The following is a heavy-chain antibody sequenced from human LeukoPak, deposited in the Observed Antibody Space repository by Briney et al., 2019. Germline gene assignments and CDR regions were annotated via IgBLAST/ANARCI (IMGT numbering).Heavy chain of an antibody. D-gene: IGHD3-22*01. J-gene: IGHJ4*02. CDR1: GGSFSGYY. V-gene: IGHV4-34*01. Sequence: PSETLSLTCAVYGGSFSGYYWSWIRQPPGNGLEWIGGINHSGSTNYNPSLKSRVTISVDTSKNQFSLKLSSVTAADTAVYYCARGYDDSSGYYNFDYWGQGTLVTVSS. CDR3: ARGYDDSSGYYNFDY. CDR2: INHSGST.